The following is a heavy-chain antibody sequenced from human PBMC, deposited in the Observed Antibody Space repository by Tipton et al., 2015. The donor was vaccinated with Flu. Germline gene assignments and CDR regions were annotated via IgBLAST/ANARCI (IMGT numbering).Heavy chain of an antibody. CDR1: GFTFSSYW. CDR2: IKEDGSEK. V-gene: IGHV3-7*03. J-gene: IGHJ4*02. D-gene: IGHD1/OR15-1a*01. Sequence: SLRLSCAASGFTFSSYWMNWVRQAPGKGLEWVASIKEDGSEKSYVDSVKGRFTISRDNARNSLYLQINSLRAEDTAFYYCARGGWASNSNNLLDYWGQGTLVTVSS. CDR3: ARGGWASNSNNLLDY.